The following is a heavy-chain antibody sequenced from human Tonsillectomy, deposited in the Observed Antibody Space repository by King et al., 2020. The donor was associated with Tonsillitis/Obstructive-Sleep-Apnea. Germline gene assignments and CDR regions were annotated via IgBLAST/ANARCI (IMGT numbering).Heavy chain of an antibody. V-gene: IGHV3-48*02. CDR2: ISGSGNTI. CDR1: GFTFNFYS. CDR3: TRVIRGNYDFWSGYPGY. Sequence: EWQLVQSGGGLIQPGGSLRLSCAASGFTFNFYSMDWVRQAPGKGLEWVSYISGSGNTIYYADSVKGRFTISRDNAKSSLYLQMNRLRDEDTAVYYCTRVIRGNYDFWSGYPGYWGQGTLVTVSS. J-gene: IGHJ4*02. D-gene: IGHD3-3*01.